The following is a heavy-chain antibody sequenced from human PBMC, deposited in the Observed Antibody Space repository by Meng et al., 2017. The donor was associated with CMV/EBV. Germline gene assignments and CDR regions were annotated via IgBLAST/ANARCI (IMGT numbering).Heavy chain of an antibody. Sequence: GESLKISCAASGFTFSSYEMNWVRQAPGKGLEWVSYISSSSSTIYYADSVKGRFTISRDNAKNSLYLQMNSLRAEDTAVYYCARDAVGCSSTSCYGHNWFDPWGQGTLVTVSS. CDR3: ARDAVGCSSTSCYGHNWFDP. D-gene: IGHD2-2*01. J-gene: IGHJ5*02. V-gene: IGHV3-48*03. CDR1: GFTFSSYE. CDR2: ISSSSSTI.